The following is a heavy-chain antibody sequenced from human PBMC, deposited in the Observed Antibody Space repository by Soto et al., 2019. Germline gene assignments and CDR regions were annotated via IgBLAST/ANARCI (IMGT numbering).Heavy chain of an antibody. CDR1: GLTFGRYW. CDR2: INSDGSST. J-gene: IGHJ4*02. Sequence: EVQLVESGGGSVQSGGSWRLSWAASGLTFGRYWMHWVRQAPGKGLVWVSRINSDGSSTNYADSVKGRFTISRDNAKNTLYLQMNSLRAEDTAIYYCASTAIVLTLDYWGQGTPVTVSS. CDR3: ASTAIVLTLDY. V-gene: IGHV3-74*01. D-gene: IGHD5-18*01.